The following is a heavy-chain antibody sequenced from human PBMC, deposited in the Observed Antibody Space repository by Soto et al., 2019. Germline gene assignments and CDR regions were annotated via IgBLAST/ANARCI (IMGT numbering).Heavy chain of an antibody. Sequence: ASVKVSCKASGYTLTSYDINWVRQATGQGLEWMGWMNPNSGNTGYAQKFQGRVTMTRNTSISTAYMELSSLRSEDTAVYYCARSGAIAARMDVWGQGTTVTVSS. J-gene: IGHJ6*02. CDR1: GYTLTSYD. D-gene: IGHD2-15*01. CDR3: ARSGAIAARMDV. V-gene: IGHV1-8*01. CDR2: MNPNSGNT.